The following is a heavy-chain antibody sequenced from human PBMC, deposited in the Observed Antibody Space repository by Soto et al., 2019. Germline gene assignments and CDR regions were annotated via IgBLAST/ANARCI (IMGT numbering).Heavy chain of an antibody. Sequence: SETLSLTCTVSGGSISSGDYYWSWIRQPPGKGLEWIGYIYYSGSTYYNPSLKSRVTISVDTSKNQFSLKLSSVTAADTAVYYCDRDRRAPAAPFDYWGQGTLVTV. V-gene: IGHV4-30-4*01. D-gene: IGHD2-2*01. J-gene: IGHJ4*02. CDR1: GGSISSGDYY. CDR3: DRDRRAPAAPFDY. CDR2: IYYSGST.